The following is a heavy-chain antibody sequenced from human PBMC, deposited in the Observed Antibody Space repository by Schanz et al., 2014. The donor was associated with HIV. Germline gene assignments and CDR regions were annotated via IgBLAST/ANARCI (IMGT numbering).Heavy chain of an antibody. Sequence: QEQLVESGGGVVQPGRSLRLSCAVSGFTFSSYGMHWVRQAPGKGLEWVAVISHDGSKKYYADSVRGRITISRDNSKNTLYLQMNSLRADDTAVYYCAKGWRGYSISSWVDYWGQGFLVTVSS. CDR2: ISHDGSKK. CDR3: AKGWRGYSISSWVDY. V-gene: IGHV3-30*18. J-gene: IGHJ4*02. D-gene: IGHD6-6*01. CDR1: GFTFSSYG.